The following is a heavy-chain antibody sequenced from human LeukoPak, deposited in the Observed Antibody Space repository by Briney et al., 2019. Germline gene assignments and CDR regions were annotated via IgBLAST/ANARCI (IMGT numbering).Heavy chain of an antibody. D-gene: IGHD2-21*01. CDR3: AKDNFGLVPYCFDS. CDR1: GFTFTDYA. Sequence: GGSLRLSCVASGFTFTDYAMSWVRQAPGKGLEWVSSIGGGGFNTHYADSVKGRFSISRATSTNTLYLEMNSLRADDSALYYCAKDNFGLVPYCFDSWGQGTLVTVSS. CDR2: IGGGGFNT. V-gene: IGHV3-23*01. J-gene: IGHJ4*02.